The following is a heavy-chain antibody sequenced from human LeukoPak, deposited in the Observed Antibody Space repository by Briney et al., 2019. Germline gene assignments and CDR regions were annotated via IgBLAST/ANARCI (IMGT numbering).Heavy chain of an antibody. CDR1: GYTFTGYY. CDR2: INPNSGGT. Sequence: ASVKVSCKASGYTFTGYYMHWVRQAPGQGLEWMGWINPNSGGTNYAQKFQGRVTMTSDTSISTAYMELSRLRFDDTAVYYCARLRDYGDYDAFDIWGQGTMVTVSS. V-gene: IGHV1-2*02. J-gene: IGHJ3*02. CDR3: ARLRDYGDYDAFDI. D-gene: IGHD4-17*01.